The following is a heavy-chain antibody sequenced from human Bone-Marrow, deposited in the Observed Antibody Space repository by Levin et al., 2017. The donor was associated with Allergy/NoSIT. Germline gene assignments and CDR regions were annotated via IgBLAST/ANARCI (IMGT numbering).Heavy chain of an antibody. CDR3: THTTLKADY. Sequence: ESGPTLVKPKQTLTLTCTFSGFSLTPTGVGVGWIRQPPGKAPEWLALIHWNDEKDYSPSLESRLTLTKDTPKNQVALTMTNTDPADTPTYFCTHTTLKADYWGQGARVTVTS. D-gene: IGHD3-16*01. J-gene: IGHJ4*02. CDR1: GFSLTPTGVG. V-gene: IGHV2-5*01. CDR2: IHWNDEK.